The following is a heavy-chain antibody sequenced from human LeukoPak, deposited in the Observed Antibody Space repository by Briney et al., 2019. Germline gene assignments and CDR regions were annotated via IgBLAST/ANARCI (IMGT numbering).Heavy chain of an antibody. CDR1: GYRFTSYW. Sequence: GESLKISCKGSGYRFTSYWIGWVRQMSGKGLEWMGIINPGDSDTRYSPSFQGQVTISADKSISTAYLQWSSLKASDTAMYYCARHPDCTRTSCYVDYYGMDVWGQGTTVTVSS. D-gene: IGHD2-2*01. J-gene: IGHJ6*02. CDR3: ARHPDCTRTSCYVDYYGMDV. V-gene: IGHV5-51*01. CDR2: INPGDSDT.